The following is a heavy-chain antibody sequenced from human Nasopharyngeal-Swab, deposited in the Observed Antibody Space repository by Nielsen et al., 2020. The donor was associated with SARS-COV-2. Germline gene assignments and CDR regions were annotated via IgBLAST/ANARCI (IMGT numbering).Heavy chain of an antibody. CDR2: IKSKTDGGTT. J-gene: IGHJ4*02. CDR3: TTDPALRFLEWSG. V-gene: IGHV3-15*01. Sequence: GGSLRLSCAASGFTFSNAWMSWVRQAPGKGLEWVGRIKSKTDGGTTDYAAPVKGRFTISRDDSKNTLYLQMNSLKTEDTAVHYCTTDPALRFLEWSGWGQGTLVTVSS. D-gene: IGHD3-3*01. CDR1: GFTFSNAW.